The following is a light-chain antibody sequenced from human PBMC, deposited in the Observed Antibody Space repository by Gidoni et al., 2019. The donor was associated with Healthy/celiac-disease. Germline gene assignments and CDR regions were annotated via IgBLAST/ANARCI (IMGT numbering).Light chain of an antibody. J-gene: IGKJ2*01. V-gene: IGKV3-11*01. CDR3: QQRSNWPPG. Sequence: EIVLTQSPATLSLSPGERATLSCSASQSVSSYLAWYQQKPGIPARFSGSGSGTDFTLTISSLEPEDFAVYYCQQRSNWPPGFGQGTKLEIK. CDR1: QSVSSY.